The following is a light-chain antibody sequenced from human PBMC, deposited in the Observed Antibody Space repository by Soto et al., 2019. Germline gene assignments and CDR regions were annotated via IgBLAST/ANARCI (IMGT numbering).Light chain of an antibody. J-gene: IGKJ4*01. Sequence: VMTQTPLYLPVTPGEPASISCRSSHSPFDSDDGNTYLDWYXQKKGQXXQXLIYTVSYRASGVPDRFSASVSGTDLTMTLSRVQAEDVGVDYGMQRIEFPLTFCGGTKGDI. CDR1: HSPFDSDDGNTY. CDR2: TVS. CDR3: MQRIEFPLT. V-gene: IGKV2-40*01.